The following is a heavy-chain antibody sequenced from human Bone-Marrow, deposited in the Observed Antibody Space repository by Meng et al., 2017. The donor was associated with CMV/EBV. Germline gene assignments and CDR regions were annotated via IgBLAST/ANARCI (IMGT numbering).Heavy chain of an antibody. J-gene: IGHJ4*02. D-gene: IGHD6-19*01. CDR3: ARSSGWSRFDY. V-gene: IGHV1-2*02. CDR1: EYTVTDYY. Sequence: VEVGQSGDELKKTGASVQVSCKASEYTVTDYYTHWPRQAPGQWLEWMGWINPNDGTNYPQNFQGRVTMTRDMYIHTVYMEVSRLTSDDTAVYYCARSSGWSRFDYWGLGTLVTVSS. CDR2: INPNDGT.